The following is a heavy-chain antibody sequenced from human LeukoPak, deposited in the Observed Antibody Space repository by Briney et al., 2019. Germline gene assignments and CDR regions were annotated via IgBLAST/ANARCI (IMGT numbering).Heavy chain of an antibody. Sequence: GGSLRLSCVASGFTFSSYAMSWVRQAPGRGLEWVSGITGSGGTTYYADSVQGRFIISRDNSKSTLYLQVNSLRAEDTAVYYCARDPDTAMDFYGMDVWGKGTTVTVSS. V-gene: IGHV3-23*01. CDR1: GFTFSSYA. CDR2: ITGSGGTT. J-gene: IGHJ6*04. D-gene: IGHD5-18*01. CDR3: ARDPDTAMDFYGMDV.